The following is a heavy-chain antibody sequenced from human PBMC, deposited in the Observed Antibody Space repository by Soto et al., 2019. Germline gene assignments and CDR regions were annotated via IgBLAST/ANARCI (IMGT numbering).Heavy chain of an antibody. CDR3: ARGRKVEQWVSSGRGGGMDV. D-gene: IGHD6-19*01. V-gene: IGHV4-59*01. Sequence: SETLSLTCTVSGTSISGYYWSWVRQPPGKGLEWIGYISHTGTTDYRASLKGRVNLSLDTSANSFSLKLGSVTPADTALYYCARGRKVEQWVSSGRGGGMDVWGQGATVTVSS. CDR1: GTSISGYY. CDR2: ISHTGTT. J-gene: IGHJ6*02.